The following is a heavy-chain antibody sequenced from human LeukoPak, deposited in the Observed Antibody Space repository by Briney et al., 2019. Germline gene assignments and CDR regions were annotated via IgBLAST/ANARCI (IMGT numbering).Heavy chain of an antibody. Sequence: SETLSLICTVSGGSTSNYFCTWLRQSAAKGLEWIGRIHTSGSTDYSPFLKSRVSMSVDTSKNHFSLKLSSVTAADTAVYYCARDPEGHGYYFDYWGQGALVTVSS. D-gene: IGHD3-3*01. CDR2: IHTSGST. J-gene: IGHJ4*02. CDR1: GGSTSNYF. V-gene: IGHV4-4*07. CDR3: ARDPEGHGYYFDY.